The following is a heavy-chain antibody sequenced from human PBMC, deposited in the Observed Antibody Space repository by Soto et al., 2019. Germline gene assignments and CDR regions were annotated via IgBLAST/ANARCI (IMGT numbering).Heavy chain of an antibody. V-gene: IGHV3-7*01. CDR3: AAGFPPDY. CDR2: INGDGSEE. J-gene: IGHJ4*02. CDR1: GFTFSTSW. Sequence: EVQLVESGGVLVQPGGSLRVSCAASGFTFSTSWMNWVRQAPGKGLEWVANINGDGSEEYYVDSVRGGFNISRDTVKNSLFLQMNSLRAEDTAVYYCAAGFPPDYWGQGTLVTVSS. D-gene: IGHD3-10*01.